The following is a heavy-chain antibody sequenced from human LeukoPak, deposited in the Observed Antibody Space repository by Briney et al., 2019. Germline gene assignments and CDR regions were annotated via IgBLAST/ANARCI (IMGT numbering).Heavy chain of an antibody. V-gene: IGHV3-23*01. CDR3: ARTPGSGSYPYYYYYMDV. CDR2: ISGSGGST. D-gene: IGHD3-10*01. J-gene: IGHJ6*03. Sequence: GGSLRLSCAASGFTFSSYGMSWVRQAPGKGLEWVSAISGSGGSTYYADSVKGRFTISRDNSKNTLYLQMNSLRAEDTALYHCARTPGSGSYPYYYYYMDVWGKGTTVTISS. CDR1: GFTFSSYG.